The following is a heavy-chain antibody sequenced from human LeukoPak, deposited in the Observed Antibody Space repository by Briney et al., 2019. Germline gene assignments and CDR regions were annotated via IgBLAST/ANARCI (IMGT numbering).Heavy chain of an antibody. CDR1: GYTLTELS. CDR3: ATELQWLADSGFDY. J-gene: IGHJ4*02. D-gene: IGHD6-19*01. Sequence: GASVKVSCKVSGYTLTELSMHWVRQAPGKGLEWMGGFDPEDGETIYAQKFQGRVTMTEDTSTDTAYMELSSLRSEDTAVYYCATELQWLADSGFDYWGQGTLVTVSS. CDR2: FDPEDGET. V-gene: IGHV1-24*01.